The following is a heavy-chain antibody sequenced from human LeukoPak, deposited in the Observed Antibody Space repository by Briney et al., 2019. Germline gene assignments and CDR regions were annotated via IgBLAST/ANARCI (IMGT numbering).Heavy chain of an antibody. V-gene: IGHV3-33*01. CDR1: GFTFNSYG. Sequence: XXWAXSGFTFNSYGXHWVRQAPGKGLXWVAVIWYDGSSKYYAAFVKGRFTISRDNSKNTLYLQMNSLRAEDTAVYYCARSVDFWSGYQDYWGQGTLVTVSS. CDR2: IWYDGSSK. D-gene: IGHD3-3*01. J-gene: IGHJ4*02. CDR3: ARSVDFWSGYQDY.